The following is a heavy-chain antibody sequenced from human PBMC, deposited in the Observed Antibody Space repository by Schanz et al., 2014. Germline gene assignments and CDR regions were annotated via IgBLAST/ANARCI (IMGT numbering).Heavy chain of an antibody. CDR3: VRDKKGFVAVAGRAPFDY. CDR2: INQDGSEK. J-gene: IGHJ4*02. D-gene: IGHD6-19*01. V-gene: IGHV3-7*01. CDR1: GFTFSSYG. Sequence: EVQLLESGGGVVQPGRSRRLSCEASGFTFSSYGMHWVRQAPGKGLEWVANINQDGSEKYYVDSVKGRFTISRDNAKNSLYLQVNNLSAEDTAVYYCVRDKKGFVAVAGRAPFDYWGQGTLVTVSS.